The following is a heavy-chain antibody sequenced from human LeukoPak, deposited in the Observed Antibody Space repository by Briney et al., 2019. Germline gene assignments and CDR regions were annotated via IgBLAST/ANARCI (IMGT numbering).Heavy chain of an antibody. Sequence: KPSQTLSLTCTVSGGSISSGGYYWSWIRQPPGKGLEWIGYIYHSGSTYYNPSLKSRVTISVDRSKNQFSLKLSSVTAADTAVYYCARDNIVKLLQSHYMDVWGKGTTVTVSS. CDR3: ARDNIVKLLQSHYMDV. D-gene: IGHD2-15*01. CDR2: IYHSGST. J-gene: IGHJ6*03. V-gene: IGHV4-30-2*01. CDR1: GGSISSGGYY.